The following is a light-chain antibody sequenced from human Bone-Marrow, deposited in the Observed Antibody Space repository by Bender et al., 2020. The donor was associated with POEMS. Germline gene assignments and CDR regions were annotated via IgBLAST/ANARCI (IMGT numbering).Light chain of an antibody. J-gene: IGLJ1*01. CDR1: SSDVGGSNY. Sequence: QSALTQPPSASGSPGQSVTISCTGTSSDVGGSNYVSWYQQHPGKAPKLMIYEVSYRPSGVSNRFSGSKSDNTASLTISGLQAEDEADYYCTSYTSSSTDVFGTGTKVTVL. CDR3: TSYTSSSTDV. V-gene: IGLV2-14*01. CDR2: EVS.